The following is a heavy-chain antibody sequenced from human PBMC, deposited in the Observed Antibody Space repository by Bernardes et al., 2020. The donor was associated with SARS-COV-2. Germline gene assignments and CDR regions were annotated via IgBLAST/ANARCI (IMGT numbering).Heavy chain of an antibody. CDR3: ANRDPIPLGGNYADVVY. J-gene: IGHJ4*02. CDR2: ISVSGGAT. V-gene: IGHV3-23*01. CDR1: GFTFSTYA. D-gene: IGHD1-26*01. Sequence: GGSLRLSCAASGFTFSTYAMTWVRQAPGKGLEWVSAISVSGGATYYADSVKGRFTISRDNSRNTLYLQMKSLRAEDTAVYYCANRDPIPLGGNYADVVYWGQGTLVTVSS.